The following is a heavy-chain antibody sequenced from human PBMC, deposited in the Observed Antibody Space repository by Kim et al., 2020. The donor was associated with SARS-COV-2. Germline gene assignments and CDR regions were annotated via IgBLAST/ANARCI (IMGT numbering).Heavy chain of an antibody. D-gene: IGHD6-19*01. CDR3: ARLGRGSGWYRSYYYYGMDV. CDR2: MNPNSGNT. CDR1: GYTFTSYD. J-gene: IGHJ6*02. Sequence: ASVKVSCKASGYTFTSYDINWVRQATGQGLGWMGWMNPNSGNTGYAQKFQGRVTMTRNTSISTAYMELSSLRSEDTAVYYCARLGRGSGWYRSYYYYGMDVWGQGTTVTVSS. V-gene: IGHV1-8*01.